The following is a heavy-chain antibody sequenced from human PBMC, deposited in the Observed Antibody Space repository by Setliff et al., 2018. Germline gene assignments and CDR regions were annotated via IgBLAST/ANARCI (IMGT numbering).Heavy chain of an antibody. Sequence: LKISCETSGFTFSDSGMQWVRQAPGRGLEWVAFLRSDGTTRYQSDSMKARFTISRDNSKNTLYLQMNSLRPEDTAVYFCAKENHFWGGYPNYFRLYYLDFWGPGTLVTVSS. CDR3: AKENHFWGGYPNYFRLYYLDF. D-gene: IGHD3-3*02. CDR2: LRSDGTTR. V-gene: IGHV3-30*02. CDR1: GFTFSDSG. J-gene: IGHJ4*02.